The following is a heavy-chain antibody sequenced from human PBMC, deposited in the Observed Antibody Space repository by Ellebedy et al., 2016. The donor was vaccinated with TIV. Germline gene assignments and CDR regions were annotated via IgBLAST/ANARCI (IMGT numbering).Heavy chain of an antibody. CDR1: GYIFGSSG. D-gene: IGHD3-22*01. CDR3: ARDHYNDIRGGYFQH. J-gene: IGHJ1*01. Sequence: ASVKVSXKASGYIFGSSGITWVRQAPGQGLQWMGWVSAYNGDTDYAQKLQGRVTMTTDTSTSTAYMELRSLRSDDTAVYYCARDHYNDIRGGYFQHWGQGTLVIVSS. CDR2: VSAYNGDT. V-gene: IGHV1-18*01.